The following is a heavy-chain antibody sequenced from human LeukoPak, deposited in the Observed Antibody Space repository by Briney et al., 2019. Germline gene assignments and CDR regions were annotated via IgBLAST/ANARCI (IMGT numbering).Heavy chain of an antibody. Sequence: GGSLRLSCAASGFTFSSYAMSWVRQAPGKGREWVSAISGSGCNTYYADSVKGRFTISRDNSKNTLYLQMNSLRAEDTAVYYCASFGTNFYFDYWGQGTLVTVSS. CDR2: ISGSGCNT. CDR1: GFTFSSYA. CDR3: ASFGTNFYFDY. J-gene: IGHJ4*02. V-gene: IGHV3-23*01. D-gene: IGHD1-1*01.